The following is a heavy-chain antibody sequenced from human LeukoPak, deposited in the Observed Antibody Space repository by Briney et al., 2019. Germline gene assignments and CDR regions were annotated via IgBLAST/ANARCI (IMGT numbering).Heavy chain of an antibody. Sequence: PSETLSLTCTVSGGSISSSSYYWGWIRQPPGKGLEWIGSIYYSGSTYYNPSLKSRVTISVDTSKNQFSLKLSSVTAADTAVYYCARGSAIAVAGIYLCYYYMDVWGKGTTVTVSS. V-gene: IGHV4-39*07. CDR2: IYYSGST. J-gene: IGHJ6*03. CDR1: GGSISSSSYY. CDR3: ARGSAIAVAGIYLCYYYMDV. D-gene: IGHD6-19*01.